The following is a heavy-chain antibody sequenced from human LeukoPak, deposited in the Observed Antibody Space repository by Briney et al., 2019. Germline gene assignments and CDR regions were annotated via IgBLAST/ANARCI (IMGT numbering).Heavy chain of an antibody. V-gene: IGHV1-69*01. Sequence: GASVKVSCKASGGSFSSYEISWVRQAPGQGLEWMGGIIPIFGTANYAQKFQGRVTITADESTSTAYMELSSLRSEDTAVYYCLRSGMDYGDYSFDYWGQGTLVTVSS. CDR2: IIPIFGTA. J-gene: IGHJ4*02. D-gene: IGHD4-17*01. CDR3: LRSGMDYGDYSFDY. CDR1: GGSFSSYE.